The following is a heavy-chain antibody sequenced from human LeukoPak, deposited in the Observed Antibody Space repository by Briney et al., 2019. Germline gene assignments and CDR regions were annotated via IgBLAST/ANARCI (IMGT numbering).Heavy chain of an antibody. J-gene: IGHJ4*02. V-gene: IGHV3-30-3*01. CDR2: TSSDLNVK. CDR1: GFTFRNYV. CDR3: AREGYYGSGSPPSLYFDY. Sequence: GGSLGLSCAASGFTFRNYVIHWVRRAPGKGLEWVAVTSSDLNVKLYADSVKGRFTISRDNSRSTLYLQMNSLRPEDTAIYYCAREGYYGSGSPPSLYFDYWGQGTLVTVSS. D-gene: IGHD3-10*01.